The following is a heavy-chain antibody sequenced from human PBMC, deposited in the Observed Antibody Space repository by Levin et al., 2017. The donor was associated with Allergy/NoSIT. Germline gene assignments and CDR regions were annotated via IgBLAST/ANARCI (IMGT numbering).Heavy chain of an antibody. CDR1: GFTFSDYY. J-gene: IGHJ4*02. Sequence: GGSLRLSCAASGFTFSDYYMSWIRQAPGKGLEWVSYISSSGSTIYYADSVKGRFTISRDNAKNSLYLQMNSLRAEDTAVYYCARDVVTYYYDSSGHSNYWGQGTLVTVSS. CDR2: ISSSGSTI. CDR3: ARDVVTYYYDSSGHSNY. D-gene: IGHD3-22*01. V-gene: IGHV3-11*01.